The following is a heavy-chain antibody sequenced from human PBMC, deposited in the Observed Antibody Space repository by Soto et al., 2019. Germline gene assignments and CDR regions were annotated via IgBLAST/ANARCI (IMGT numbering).Heavy chain of an antibody. D-gene: IGHD3-10*01. CDR1: GGTLNTHA. J-gene: IGHJ4*02. Sequence: SVKGSCKASGGTLNTHAYNWLRRAAGRGLEWVGGSFPMFRRSDYAEKFQGRITINANASTSTVYQELRSLRSDDTAVYYCAADLEFRDGNISHLDSWGQGTLVTVSS. CDR2: SFPMFRRS. CDR3: AADLEFRDGNISHLDS. V-gene: IGHV1-69*13.